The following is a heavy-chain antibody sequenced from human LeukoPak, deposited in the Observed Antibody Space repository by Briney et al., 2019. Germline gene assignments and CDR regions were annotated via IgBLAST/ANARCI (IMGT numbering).Heavy chain of an antibody. CDR3: AKSATVGIKAPFDC. CDR1: GSTFSSYS. D-gene: IGHD1-26*01. V-gene: IGHV3-74*01. CDR2: IKTDGITT. J-gene: IGHJ4*02. Sequence: GGSLRLSCAASGSTFSSYSMHWVRQAPGKGLVWVSRIKTDGITTTYADSVKGRFTISRDNAKNTLYLQMDSLRAEDTAVYYCAKSATVGIKAPFDCWGQGALVTVSS.